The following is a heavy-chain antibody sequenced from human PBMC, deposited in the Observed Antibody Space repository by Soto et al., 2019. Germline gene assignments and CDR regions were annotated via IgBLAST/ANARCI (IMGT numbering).Heavy chain of an antibody. D-gene: IGHD6-19*01. CDR1: GFIFSYYG. J-gene: IGHJ6*02. V-gene: IGHV3-30*03. CDR3: AGSGYSSGWYLYGLDV. Sequence: QVQLVESGGGVVQPGRSLRLSCAASGFIFSYYGMHWVRQAPGKGLEWVALISYDGSNEFYADSVQGRFTISRDNSKNTLYLQMNSLTAEDTAVYYCAGSGYSSGWYLYGLDVWGQGTTVTVS. CDR2: ISYDGSNE.